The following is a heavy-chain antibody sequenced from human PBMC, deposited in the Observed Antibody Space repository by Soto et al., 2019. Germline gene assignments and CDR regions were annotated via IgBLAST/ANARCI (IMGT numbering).Heavy chain of an antibody. CDR1: GFSFASFA. Sequence: GSLRLSCAASGFSFASFAMTWVRQAPGKGLEWVATISGSDGKTYYADSVKGRFSISRDTSRNTLYLQMNSLRADDTAIYYCAKWSYLDYWGQGTRVTVSS. D-gene: IGHD3-3*01. J-gene: IGHJ4*02. CDR2: ISGSDGKT. V-gene: IGHV3-23*01. CDR3: AKWSYLDY.